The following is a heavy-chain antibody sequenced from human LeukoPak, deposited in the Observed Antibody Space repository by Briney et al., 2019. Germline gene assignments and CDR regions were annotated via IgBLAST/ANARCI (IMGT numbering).Heavy chain of an antibody. D-gene: IGHD2-15*01. Sequence: SETLSLTCTVSGGSTSSSSYYWGWIRQPPGKGLEWIGNIYYNGNTYYNPSLKSRVTISVDTSKNQFSLKLSSVTAADTAVYYCASADCSGGSCYAAYYFYGMDVWGQGTTVTVSS. V-gene: IGHV4-39*01. CDR2: IYYNGNT. CDR3: ASADCSGGSCYAAYYFYGMDV. CDR1: GGSTSSSSYY. J-gene: IGHJ6*02.